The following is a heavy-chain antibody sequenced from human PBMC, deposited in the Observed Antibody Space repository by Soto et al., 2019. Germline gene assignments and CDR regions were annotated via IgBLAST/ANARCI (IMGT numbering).Heavy chain of an antibody. CDR3: ARERGYSYGSRRGY. CDR2: ISSSSSTI. Sequence: EVQLVESGGGLVQPGGPLRLSCAASGFTFSSYSMNWVRQAPGKGLEWVSYISSSSSTIYYAVSVKGRFTISRDNAKNSLYLQMNSLRDEDTAVYYCARERGYSYGSRRGYWGQGTLVTVSS. J-gene: IGHJ4*02. CDR1: GFTFSSYS. D-gene: IGHD5-18*01. V-gene: IGHV3-48*02.